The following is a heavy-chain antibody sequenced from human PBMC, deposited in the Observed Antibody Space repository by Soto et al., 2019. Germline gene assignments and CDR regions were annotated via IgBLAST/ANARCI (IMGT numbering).Heavy chain of an antibody. D-gene: IGHD2-15*01. CDR2: IYSGGST. J-gene: IGHJ6*02. Sequence: EVQLVESGGGLVQPGGSLRLSCAASGFTVSSNYMSWVRQAPGKGLEWVSVIYSGGSTYYADSVKGRFTISRHNSKNTLYLQMNSLGAEDTAVYYCARVCGGSCYYYYGMDVWGQGTTVTVSS. CDR1: GFTVSSNY. CDR3: ARVCGGSCYYYYGMDV. V-gene: IGHV3-53*04.